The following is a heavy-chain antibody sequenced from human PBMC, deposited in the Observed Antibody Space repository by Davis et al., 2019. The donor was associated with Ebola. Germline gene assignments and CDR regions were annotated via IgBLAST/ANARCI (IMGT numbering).Heavy chain of an antibody. CDR1: GFTFSNYY. CDR3: VSLLH. CDR2: IKTDGSTT. Sequence: GESLKISCAASGFTFSNYYLHWVRQAPGKGLECVARIKTDGSTTRYADSVKGRFSISRDNTKNSLHLQMNSLRVEDTAMYYCVSLLHWGQGARVTVSS. J-gene: IGHJ4*02. V-gene: IGHV3-74*01.